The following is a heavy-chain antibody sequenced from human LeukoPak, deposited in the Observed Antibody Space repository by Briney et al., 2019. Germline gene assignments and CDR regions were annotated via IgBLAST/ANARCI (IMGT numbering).Heavy chain of an antibody. CDR2: MNPNSGNT. CDR3: ARRRYCSGGSCYSFRGRNWFDP. Sequence: ASVKVSCKASGYTFTSYYMHWVRQAPGQGLEWMGWMNPNSGNTGYAQKFQGRVTMTRNTSISTAYMELSSLRSEDTAVYYCARRRYCSGGSCYSFRGRNWFDPWGQGTLVTVSS. D-gene: IGHD2-15*01. CDR1: GYTFTSYY. V-gene: IGHV1-8*02. J-gene: IGHJ5*02.